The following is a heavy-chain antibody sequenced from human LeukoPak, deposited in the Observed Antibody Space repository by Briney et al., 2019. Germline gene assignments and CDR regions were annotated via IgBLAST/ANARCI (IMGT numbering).Heavy chain of an antibody. D-gene: IGHD3-3*01. J-gene: IGHJ4*02. CDR1: GFTFADNA. Sequence: GGSLRLSCTTSGFTFADNALNWVRQAPGKGLEWVGFIRSKAYGGTPEYAASVKGRFTISRDDSRSIAYLQMNSLKTEDTALYYCTRDVFGAVFEFPEFWGQGTLVTVSS. V-gene: IGHV3-49*04. CDR2: IRSKAYGGTP. CDR3: TRDVFGAVFEFPEF.